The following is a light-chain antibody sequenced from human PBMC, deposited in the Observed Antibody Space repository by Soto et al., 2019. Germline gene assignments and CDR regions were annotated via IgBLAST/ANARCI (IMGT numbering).Light chain of an antibody. Sequence: QSALTQPASVSGSPGQSITISCTGTSSDVGGYNYVSWYQQHPGKAPKLMIYEVSNRPSGISDRFSGSKSGNTASLTISGLQADDEADYYCSSYISSGVVFSGGTKVTVL. J-gene: IGLJ2*01. CDR1: SSDVGGYNY. CDR2: EVS. CDR3: SSYISSGVV. V-gene: IGLV2-14*01.